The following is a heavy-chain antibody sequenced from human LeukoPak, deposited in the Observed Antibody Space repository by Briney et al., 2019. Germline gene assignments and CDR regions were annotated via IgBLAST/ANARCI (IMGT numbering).Heavy chain of an antibody. CDR3: ARRYTYGSDFDH. Sequence: ASVKVSCKASGYTFTSYDINWVRQAHGQGLEWMGWINPVTGKTGYAQKFQGRVTVTSNSSINTAYMDLSGLRSEDTAVYFCARRYTYGSDFDHWGQGTLVTVSS. CDR2: INPVTGKT. CDR1: GYTFTSYD. V-gene: IGHV1-8*01. J-gene: IGHJ4*02. D-gene: IGHD5-18*01.